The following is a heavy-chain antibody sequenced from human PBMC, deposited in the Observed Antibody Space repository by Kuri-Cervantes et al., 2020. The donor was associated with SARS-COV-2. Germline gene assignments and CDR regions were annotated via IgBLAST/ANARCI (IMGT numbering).Heavy chain of an antibody. D-gene: IGHD2-2*01. CDR3: ARTNIVVVPAALGAIIYYYYYMDV. V-gene: IGHV4-34*01. CDR1: GGSISSYY. CDR2: INHSGST. J-gene: IGHJ6*03. Sequence: ESLKISCTVSGGSISSYYWSWIRQPPGKGLEWIGEINHSGSTNNNPSHRRRVTISVDTSKNQFSRTLSSVTAADTAVYYCARTNIVVVPAALGAIIYYYYYMDVWGKGTTVTVSS.